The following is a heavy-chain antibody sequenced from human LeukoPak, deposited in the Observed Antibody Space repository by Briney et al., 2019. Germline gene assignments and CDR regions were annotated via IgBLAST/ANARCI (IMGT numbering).Heavy chain of an antibody. D-gene: IGHD2-8*01. CDR2: ISWNSGSI. J-gene: IGHJ4*02. Sequence: PGGSLRLSCAASGFTFDDYAMHWVRQAPGKGLEWVSGISWNSGSIGYADSVKGRITISRDNAKNSLYLQMNSLRAEDTALYYCAKDIDPRYCTNGVCYATVDYWGQGTLVTVSS. CDR1: GFTFDDYA. V-gene: IGHV3-9*01. CDR3: AKDIDPRYCTNGVCYATVDY.